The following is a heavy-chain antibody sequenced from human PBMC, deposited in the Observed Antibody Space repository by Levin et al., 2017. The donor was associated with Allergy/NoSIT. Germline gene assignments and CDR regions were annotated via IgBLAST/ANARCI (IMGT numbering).Heavy chain of an antibody. Sequence: SQTLSLTCAVYGGSFSGYYWSWIRQPPGKGLEWIGEINHSGSTNYNPSLKSRVTISVDTSKNQFSLKLSSVTAADTAVYYCARDIPVERLGTTYYYYYMDVWGKGTTVTVSS. D-gene: IGHD1-1*01. CDR1: GGSFSGYY. CDR3: ARDIPVERLGTTYYYYYMDV. J-gene: IGHJ6*03. V-gene: IGHV4-34*01. CDR2: INHSGST.